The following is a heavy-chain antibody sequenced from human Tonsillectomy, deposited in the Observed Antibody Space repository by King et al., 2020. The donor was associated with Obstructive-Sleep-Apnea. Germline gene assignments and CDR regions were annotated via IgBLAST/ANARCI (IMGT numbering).Heavy chain of an antibody. J-gene: IGHJ4*02. Sequence: VQLVESGGGVVQPGRSLRLSCAASGFTFSSYGMHWVRQAPGKGLEWVAVISYDGSNKYYSDSVKGRFTISLDNSKNTLYLQMNSLRAEDTAVYYCAKVWFGELWDYWGQGTLVTVSS. CDR1: GFTFSSYG. CDR2: ISYDGSNK. D-gene: IGHD3-10*01. CDR3: AKVWFGELWDY. V-gene: IGHV3-30*18.